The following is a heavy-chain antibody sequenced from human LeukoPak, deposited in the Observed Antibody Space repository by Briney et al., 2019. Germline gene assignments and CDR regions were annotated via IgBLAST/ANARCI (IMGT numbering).Heavy chain of an antibody. J-gene: IGHJ4*02. CDR2: INPNGGTT. CDR1: GYTFITYY. CDR3: ARGWLAETTVVTPYNY. Sequence: ASVKVSCKASGYTFITYYIHWVRQAPGQGLEWMGIINPNGGTTSYAQKFQGRVTMTRDTSTSTVYMELSSLRSEDTAVYYCARGWLAETTVVTPYNYWGQGTPVTVSS. V-gene: IGHV1-46*01. D-gene: IGHD4-23*01.